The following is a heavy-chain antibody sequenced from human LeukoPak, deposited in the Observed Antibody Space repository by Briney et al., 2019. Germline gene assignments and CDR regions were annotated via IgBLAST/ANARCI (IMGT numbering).Heavy chain of an antibody. CDR2: SSGSGGST. D-gene: IGHD3-10*01. J-gene: IGHJ5*01. Sequence: HAGGSLRLSCAASGFTFSNYVMSWVRQAPEKGLQWVSSSSGSGGSTYYADSVKGRFTISRDSSKKTVYLQMNSLGDEDTAVYFCAKGASPDYYGSGRFDFWGQGILVTVSS. V-gene: IGHV3-23*01. CDR3: AKGASPDYYGSGRFDF. CDR1: GFTFSNYV.